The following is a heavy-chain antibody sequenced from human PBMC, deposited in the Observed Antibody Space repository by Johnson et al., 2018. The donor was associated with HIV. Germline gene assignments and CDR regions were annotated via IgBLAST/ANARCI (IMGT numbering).Heavy chain of an antibody. J-gene: IGHJ3*01. Sequence: VQLVESGGGVVQPGRSLRLSCAASGFIFSNFGMHWVRQAPGKGLEWVANIKQDGSEKYYVDSVKGRFTISRDNSKNTVYLLMNSLRGEDTAVYYCARILLGYCRAWGQGTMVTVSS. CDR2: IKQDGSEK. CDR1: GFIFSNFG. V-gene: IGHV3-7*03. CDR3: ARILLGYCRA. D-gene: IGHD2-15*01.